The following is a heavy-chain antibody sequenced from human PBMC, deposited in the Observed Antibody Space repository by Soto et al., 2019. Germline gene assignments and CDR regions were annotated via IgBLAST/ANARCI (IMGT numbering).Heavy chain of an antibody. Sequence: SVKVSCKASGGTFSSYAISWVRQAPGQGLEWMGGIIPIFGTANYAQKFQGRVTITADESTSTAYMELSSLRSEDTAVYYCARVGSIAAAGGVSDYWGQGTLATVSS. CDR3: ARVGSIAAAGGVSDY. CDR1: GGTFSSYA. CDR2: IIPIFGTA. D-gene: IGHD6-13*01. J-gene: IGHJ4*02. V-gene: IGHV1-69*13.